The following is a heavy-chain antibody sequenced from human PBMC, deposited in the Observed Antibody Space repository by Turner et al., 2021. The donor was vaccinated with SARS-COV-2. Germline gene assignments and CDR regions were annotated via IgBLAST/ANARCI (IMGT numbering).Heavy chain of an antibody. D-gene: IGHD2-15*01. CDR2: INRNAMTT. J-gene: IGHJ4*02. V-gene: IGHV3-9*01. Sequence: EVQLAVSGGVLGEPGGSLCCTWTSSGFKFDDLAMHWVRQVPGKGLEWVAGINRNAMTTAYADSMRGRFIISRDNEKTSLYQDIDRLGVADTANYYGAKVAATSVVPFYFDHWGQGIPVTVSS. CDR3: AKVAATSVVPFYFDH. CDR1: GFKFDDLA.